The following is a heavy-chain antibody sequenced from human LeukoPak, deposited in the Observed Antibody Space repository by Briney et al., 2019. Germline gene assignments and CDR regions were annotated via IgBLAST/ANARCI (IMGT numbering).Heavy chain of an antibody. CDR1: GGSISSYY. Sequence: SETLSLTCTVSGGSISSYYWSWIRQPPGKGLEWIGYIYYSGSTNYNPSLKSRVTISVGTSKNQFSLRVSSVTAADTAVYYCARHLNNCGDDCYIFDYWGQGTLVTVSS. J-gene: IGHJ4*02. CDR3: ARHLNNCGDDCYIFDY. CDR2: IYYSGST. V-gene: IGHV4-59*08. D-gene: IGHD2-21*01.